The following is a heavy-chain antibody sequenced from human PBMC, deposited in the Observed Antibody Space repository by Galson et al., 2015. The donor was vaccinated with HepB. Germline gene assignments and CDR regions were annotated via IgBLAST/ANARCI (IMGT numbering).Heavy chain of an antibody. D-gene: IGHD6-19*01. J-gene: IGHJ6*02. CDR2: IKSKTDGGTT. V-gene: IGHV3-15*01. CDR1: GFTFSNAW. CDR3: TTSTGYSSGWYNYYSYYGMDV. Sequence: SLRLSCAASGFTFSNAWMSWVRQAPGKGLEWVGRIKSKTDGGTTDYAAPVKGRFTISRDDSKNTLYLQMNSLKTEDTAVYYCTTSTGYSSGWYNYYSYYGMDVSGQGTTVTVSS.